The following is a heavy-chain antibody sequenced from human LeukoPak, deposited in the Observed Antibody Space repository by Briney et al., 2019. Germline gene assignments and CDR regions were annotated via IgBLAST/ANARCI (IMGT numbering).Heavy chain of an antibody. CDR3: AKDHYYDSSYYFDY. J-gene: IGHJ4*02. CDR1: GFTFSSYS. Sequence: TGGSLRLSCAASGFTFSSYSMNWVRQAPGKGLEWVSYISSSSSTIYYADSVKGRFTISRDNAKNSLYLQMNSLRAEDTAVYYCAKDHYYDSSYYFDYWGQGTLVTVSS. CDR2: ISSSSSTI. D-gene: IGHD3-22*01. V-gene: IGHV3-48*04.